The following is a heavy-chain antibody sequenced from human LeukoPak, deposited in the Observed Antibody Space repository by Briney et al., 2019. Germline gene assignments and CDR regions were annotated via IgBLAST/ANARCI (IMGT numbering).Heavy chain of an antibody. V-gene: IGHV5-51*01. CDR2: IYPGDSDT. CDR3: ARAHRYCSGGSCYSKTFDY. D-gene: IGHD2-15*01. Sequence: GESLKISCKGSGYSFTSYWIGWVRQMPGKGLEWMGIIYPGDSDTRYSPSFQGQVTISADKSISTAYLQWSSLKASDTAMYYCARAHRYCSGGSCYSKTFDYWGQGTLVTVSS. J-gene: IGHJ4*02. CDR1: GYSFTSYW.